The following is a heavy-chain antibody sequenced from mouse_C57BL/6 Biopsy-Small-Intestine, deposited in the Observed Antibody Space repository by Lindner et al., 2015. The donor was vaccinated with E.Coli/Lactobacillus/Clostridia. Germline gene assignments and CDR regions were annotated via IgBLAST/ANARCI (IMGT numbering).Heavy chain of an antibody. CDR1: GYTFTNYW. CDR3: ARRDYDGFAY. Sequence: VQLQESGAELVRPGTSVKMSCKASGYTFTNYWIGWAKQRPGHGLEWIGDIYPGGGYTNYNEKFKGKATLTAYKSSSTAYMQFSSLTSEDSAIYYCARRDYDGFAYWGQGTLVTVSA. CDR2: IYPGGGYT. D-gene: IGHD2-4*01. V-gene: IGHV1-63*01. J-gene: IGHJ3*01.